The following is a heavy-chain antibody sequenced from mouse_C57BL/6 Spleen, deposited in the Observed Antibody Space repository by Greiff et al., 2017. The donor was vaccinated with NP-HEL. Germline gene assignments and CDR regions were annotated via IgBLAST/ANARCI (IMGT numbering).Heavy chain of an antibody. D-gene: IGHD4-1*01. CDR2: ILPGSGST. CDR3: ARGPKLEQNYFFDY. J-gene: IGHJ2*01. Sequence: QVQLKQSGAELMKPGASVKLSCKATGYTFTGYWLEWVKQRPAHGLEWIGEILPGSGSTNYNEKFKGEATFTADTSSNTPYMQLSSLTTEDSAIYTGARGPKLEQNYFFDYWGQGTTLTVSS. V-gene: IGHV1-9*01. CDR1: GYTFTGYW.